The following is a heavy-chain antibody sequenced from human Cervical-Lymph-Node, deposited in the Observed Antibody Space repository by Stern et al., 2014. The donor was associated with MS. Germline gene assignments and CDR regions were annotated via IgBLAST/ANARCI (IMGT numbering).Heavy chain of an antibody. CDR1: GGTFSSSYA. V-gene: IGHV1-69*09. CDR2: IIPIIGLP. J-gene: IGHJ5*02. Sequence: VQLVESGSEVKKPGSSVKVSCKASGGTFSSSYAVSWVRQAPGQGLEWMGRIIPIIGLPNYAQKFQNRVTISADKSTSIVYLEVNSLTSEDTAVYYCARGIVTNRAAATLHNLFDPWGQGTRVIVSS. CDR3: ARGIVTNRAAATLHNLFDP. D-gene: IGHD2-15*01.